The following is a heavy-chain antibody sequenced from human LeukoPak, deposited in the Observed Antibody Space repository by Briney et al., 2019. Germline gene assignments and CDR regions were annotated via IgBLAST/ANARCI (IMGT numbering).Heavy chain of an antibody. V-gene: IGHV3-21*01. CDR2: ISSGGTYV. CDR3: ARIFGYSSIYYFEY. Sequence: GGSLRLSCVVSGFTFKTYSMNWVRQAPGKGLEWVSSISSGGTYVDYADSVKGRFTISRDNAKNSLYLQMNSLRAEDTAVFYCARIFGYSSIYYFEYWGQGTLVTVSS. CDR1: GFTFKTYS. J-gene: IGHJ4*02. D-gene: IGHD6-13*01.